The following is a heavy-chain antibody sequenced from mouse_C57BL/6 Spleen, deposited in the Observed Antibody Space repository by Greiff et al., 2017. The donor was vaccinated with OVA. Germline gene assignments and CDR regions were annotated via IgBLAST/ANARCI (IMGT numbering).Heavy chain of an antibody. CDR1: GFSLTSYG. V-gene: IGHV2-2*01. CDR3: AREDGNPTFYFDY. CDR2: IWSGGST. D-gene: IGHD2-1*01. Sequence: QVTLKESGPGLVQPSQSLSITCTVSGFSLTSYGVHWVRQSPGKGLEWLGVIWSGGSTDYNAAFISRLSISKDNSKSQVFFKMNSLQADDTAIYYCAREDGNPTFYFDYWGQGTTLTVSS. J-gene: IGHJ2*01.